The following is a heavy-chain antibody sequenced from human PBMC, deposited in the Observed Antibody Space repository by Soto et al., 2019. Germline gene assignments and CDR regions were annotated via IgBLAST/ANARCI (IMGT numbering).Heavy chain of an antibody. CDR2: INLNSGDT. CDR3: ARGLGGYDLYGPDT. CDR1: GDTFTDSS. D-gene: IGHD5-12*01. J-gene: IGHJ5*02. V-gene: IGHV1-2*02. Sequence: ASVKVSCKTSGDTFTDSSMHWVRQAPGQGLEWMGWINLNSGDTNYAEKFRGRVTMTRDTSIITAYMELTRLKSDDTAVYYCARGLGGYDLYGPDTWGQGTPVTVSS.